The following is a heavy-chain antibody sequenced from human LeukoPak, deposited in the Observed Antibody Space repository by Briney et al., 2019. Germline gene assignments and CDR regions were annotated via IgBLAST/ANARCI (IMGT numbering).Heavy chain of an antibody. D-gene: IGHD3-3*01. CDR1: GFTFSSYG. CDR2: IWYDGSNK. Sequence: PGGSLRLSCAASGFTFSSYGMHWVRQAPGKGLEWVAVIWYDGSNKYYADSVKGRFTISRDNSKNTLYLQMNSLRAEDTAVYYCAKDPNDFWSGLGSPKAYWGQGTLVTVSS. CDR3: AKDPNDFWSGLGSPKAY. V-gene: IGHV3-33*06. J-gene: IGHJ4*02.